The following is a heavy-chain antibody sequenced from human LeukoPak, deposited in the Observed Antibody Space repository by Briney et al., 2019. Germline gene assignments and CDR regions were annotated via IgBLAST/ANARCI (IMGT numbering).Heavy chain of an antibody. J-gene: IGHJ4*02. Sequence: GGSLRLSCVASGFTFSSYAMHWVRQAPGKGLEYVSAISSNGATTYYANSVKGRFSISRDNSKNTVYLQMGSLRAEDMAVYYCARVYFWSGYSDYWGQGTLVTVSS. CDR1: GFTFSSYA. D-gene: IGHD3-3*01. V-gene: IGHV3-64*01. CDR2: ISSNGATT. CDR3: ARVYFWSGYSDY.